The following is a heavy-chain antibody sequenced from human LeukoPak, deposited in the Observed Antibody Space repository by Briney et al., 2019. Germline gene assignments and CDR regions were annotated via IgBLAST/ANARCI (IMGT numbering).Heavy chain of an antibody. V-gene: IGHV4-39*07. J-gene: IGHJ4*02. CDR3: ARESPQQLGSYFDY. Sequence: SETLSLTCTVSGVSISSSSYYWGWIRQPPGKGLEWIGSNYYSGSTYYNPSLKSRVTISVDTSKNQFSLKLSSVTAADTAVYYCARESPQQLGSYFDYWGQGTLVTVSS. CDR2: NYYSGST. CDR1: GVSISSSSYY. D-gene: IGHD6-13*01.